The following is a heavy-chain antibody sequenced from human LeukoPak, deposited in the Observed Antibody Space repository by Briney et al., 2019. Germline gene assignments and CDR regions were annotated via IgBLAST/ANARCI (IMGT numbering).Heavy chain of an antibody. D-gene: IGHD3-22*01. Sequence: SETLSLTCTVSGVSITTYYWSWVRQPPGKGLEWYGFIYHSGNTNYNPSLKSRVTMSVDTSKSQFSLRLSSVTAADTAVYYCATMTRRGQYYFDNWGQGTLVTVSS. V-gene: IGHV4-4*09. J-gene: IGHJ4*02. CDR2: IYHSGNT. CDR3: ATMTRRGQYYFDN. CDR1: GVSITTYY.